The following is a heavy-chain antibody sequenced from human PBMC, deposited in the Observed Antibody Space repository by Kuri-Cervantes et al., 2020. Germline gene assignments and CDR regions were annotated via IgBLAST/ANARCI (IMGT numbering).Heavy chain of an antibody. CDR1: GYTFTNYA. D-gene: IGHD5-12*01. J-gene: IGHJ5*02. CDR2: INAGSGNT. V-gene: IGHV1-3*01. CDR3: ARGPLIVATINWFDP. Sequence: ASVKVSCKASGYTFTNYAMHWVRQAPGQRLEWMGWINAGSGNTKYSQKFQGRVTMTTDTSTSTAYMELRSLRSDDTAVYYCARGPLIVATINWFDPWGQGTLVTVSS.